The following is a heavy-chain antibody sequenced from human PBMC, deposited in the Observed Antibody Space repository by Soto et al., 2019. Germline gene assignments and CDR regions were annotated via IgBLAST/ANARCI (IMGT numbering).Heavy chain of an antibody. V-gene: IGHV5-51*01. CDR3: AMVTSRYDSSGYYFPYYFDY. J-gene: IGHJ4*02. CDR2: IYPGDSDT. D-gene: IGHD3-22*01. CDR1: GYKVSTWHNFTSYW. Sequence: GESLKISCMGSGYKVSTWHNFTSYWIAWVRQMPGEGLEWMGIIYPGDSDTRYSPSFQGQVTISADKSINSVYLQWSSLKASDTATYYCAMVTSRYDSSGYYFPYYFDYWGQGTLVTVSS.